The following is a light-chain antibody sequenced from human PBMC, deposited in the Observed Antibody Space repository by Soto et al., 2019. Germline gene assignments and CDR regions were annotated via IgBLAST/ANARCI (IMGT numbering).Light chain of an antibody. Sequence: QSALTQPASVSGSPGQSITISCTGTSSDVGGYNYVSWYQQHPGKAPKVMIYDVRNRPSGVSNRFSGSKSGNTASLTISGLQAEDEADYYCSSYTSSSFYVFGTGTKVTVL. J-gene: IGLJ1*01. V-gene: IGLV2-14*01. CDR2: DVR. CDR1: SSDVGGYNY. CDR3: SSYTSSSFYV.